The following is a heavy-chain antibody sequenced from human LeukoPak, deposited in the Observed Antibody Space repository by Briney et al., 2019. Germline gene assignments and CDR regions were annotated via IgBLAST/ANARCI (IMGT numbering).Heavy chain of an antibody. J-gene: IGHJ4*02. D-gene: IGHD3-22*01. V-gene: IGHV3-30*02. CDR1: GFTFSSYG. CDR3: AKDPRGVVVINPSY. Sequence: QPGGSLRLSCAASGFTFSSYGMHWVRQAPGKGLEWVAFIRYDGSNKYYADSVKGRFTISRDNSKNTLYLQMNSLRAEDTAVYYCAKDPRGVVVINPSYWGQGTLVTVSS. CDR2: IRYDGSNK.